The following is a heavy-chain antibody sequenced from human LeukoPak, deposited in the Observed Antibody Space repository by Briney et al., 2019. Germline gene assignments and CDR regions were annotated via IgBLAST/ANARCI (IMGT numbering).Heavy chain of an antibody. J-gene: IGHJ4*02. D-gene: IGHD3-10*01. CDR1: GFTFSSYS. Sequence: GGSLRLSCAASGFTFSSYSMDWVRQAPGKGLEWVSYISSSSSTIYYADSVKGRFTISRDNAKNSLYLQMNSLRAEDTAVYYCARDIITMVRGVTLDYWGQGTLVTVSS. V-gene: IGHV3-48*01. CDR3: ARDIITMVRGVTLDY. CDR2: ISSSSSTI.